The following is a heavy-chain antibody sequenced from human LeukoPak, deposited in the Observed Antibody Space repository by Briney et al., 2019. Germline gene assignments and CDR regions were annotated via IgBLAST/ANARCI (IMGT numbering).Heavy chain of an antibody. J-gene: IGHJ4*02. CDR2: IYYSGST. V-gene: IGHV4-39*07. CDR3: ARGYGGYDWVFES. D-gene: IGHD5-12*01. CDR1: GGSISSSSYY. Sequence: PSETLSLTCTVSGGSISSSSYYWGWIRQPPGKGLEWIGSIYYSGSTYYNPSLKSRVTISVDTSKNQFSLKLSSVTAADTAIYYCARGYGGYDWVFESWGQGTLVTVSS.